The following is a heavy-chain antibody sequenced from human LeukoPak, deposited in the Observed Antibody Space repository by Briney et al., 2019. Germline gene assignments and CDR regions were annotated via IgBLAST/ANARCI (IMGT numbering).Heavy chain of an antibody. Sequence: ASVKVSCKASGYTFTRYAMNWLRQAPGQRPEWLGWINPGNGNTRYSERFQGRVTFTRDTSANTAYMELSSLRSEDTAMHYCAKEATVISLARSYFDYWGPGTLVTVSS. J-gene: IGHJ4*02. CDR2: INPGNGNT. CDR3: AKEATVISLARSYFDY. D-gene: IGHD1-26*01. CDR1: GYTFTRYA. V-gene: IGHV1-3*01.